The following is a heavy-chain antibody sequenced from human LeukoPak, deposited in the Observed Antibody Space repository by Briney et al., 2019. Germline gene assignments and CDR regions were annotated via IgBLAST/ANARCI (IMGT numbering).Heavy chain of an antibody. J-gene: IGHJ4*02. CDR3: ARGPNYVWGSYQYFDY. D-gene: IGHD3-16*02. CDR1: GGAISSGDYY. CDR2: IYFSGST. V-gene: IGHV4-30-4*01. Sequence: SETLSLTCIVSGGAISSGDYYWGWIRQPPGKGLEWIGYIYFSGSTYYNPTLKSRVTISVDTSKNQFSLKLSSVTAADTAVYYCARGPNYVWGSYQYFDYWGQGTLVTVSS.